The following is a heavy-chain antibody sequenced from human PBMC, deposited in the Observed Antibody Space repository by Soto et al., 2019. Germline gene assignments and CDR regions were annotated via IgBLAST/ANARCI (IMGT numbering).Heavy chain of an antibody. D-gene: IGHD5-18*01. CDR1: GFTFSSYA. CDR3: ARTGPDMEGDHMEPVDY. CDR2: ISYDGSNK. V-gene: IGHV3-30-3*01. Sequence: GGSLRLSCAASGFTFSSYAMHWVRQAPGKGLEWVAVISYDGSNKYYADSVKGRFTISRDNSKNTLYLQMNSLRAEDTAVYYCARTGPDMEGDHMEPVDYWGQGTLVTVSS. J-gene: IGHJ4*02.